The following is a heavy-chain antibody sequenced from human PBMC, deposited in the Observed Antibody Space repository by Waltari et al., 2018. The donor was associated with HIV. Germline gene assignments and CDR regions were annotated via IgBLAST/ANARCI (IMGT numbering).Heavy chain of an antibody. J-gene: IGHJ1*01. D-gene: IGHD3-16*01. Sequence: EVPLVESGGGLVQPGESLRLSCVASGFTLTDYWMHWVRQVSGKGPLGGSRLTKDGRNAIYADSVKGRFTISRDIAKNTLYLELRRVGVEDSGVYYCVRNEVWQRFHYFEHWGQGTLVTVSS. CDR3: VRNEVWQRFHYFEH. CDR1: GFTLTDYW. CDR2: LTKDGRNA. V-gene: IGHV3-74*01.